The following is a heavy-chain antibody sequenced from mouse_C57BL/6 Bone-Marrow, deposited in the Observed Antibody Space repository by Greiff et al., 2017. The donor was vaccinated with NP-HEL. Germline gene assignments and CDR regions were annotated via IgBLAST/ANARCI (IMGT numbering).Heavy chain of an antibody. CDR1: GFTFSSYG. CDR2: ISSGGSYT. Sequence: VQLKQSGGDLVKPGGSLELSCAASGFTFSSYGMSWVRQTPDKRLEWVATISSGGSYTYYPDSVKGRFTISRDNAKNTLYLQMSSLKSENTAMYFCARPGNEYSGYFDVWGTGTTVTVSS. V-gene: IGHV5-6*01. J-gene: IGHJ1*03. D-gene: IGHD5-1*01. CDR3: ARPGNEYSGYFDV.